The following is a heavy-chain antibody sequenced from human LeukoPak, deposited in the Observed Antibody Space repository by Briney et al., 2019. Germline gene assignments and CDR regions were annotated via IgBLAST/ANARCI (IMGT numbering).Heavy chain of an antibody. CDR3: ASFGIYYDSSGPAYGFDP. D-gene: IGHD3-22*01. J-gene: IGHJ5*02. V-gene: IGHV1-18*01. Sequence: ASVKVSSKASGYTFTSYGIGWVGQAPGQGLEWMGWISAYNGNTNYAQKLQGRVTMTTDTSTSTAYMELRSLRSDDTAVYYCASFGIYYDSSGPAYGFDPWGQGTLVTVSS. CDR2: ISAYNGNT. CDR1: GYTFTSYG.